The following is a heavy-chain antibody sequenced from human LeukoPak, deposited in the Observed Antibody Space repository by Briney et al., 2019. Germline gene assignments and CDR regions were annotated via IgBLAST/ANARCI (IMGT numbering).Heavy chain of an antibody. J-gene: IGHJ4*02. D-gene: IGHD6-13*01. CDR1: GYTFTSYG. Sequence: ASVKVSCKASGYTFTSYGISWVRQAPGQGLEWMGWISAYNGNTNYAQKLQGRVTMTTDTSTSTAYMELRSLRSDDTAVYYCARDSRTKSSSWYRPIGSPHFDYWGQGTLVTVSS. CDR3: ARDSRTKSSSWYRPIGSPHFDY. V-gene: IGHV1-18*01. CDR2: ISAYNGNT.